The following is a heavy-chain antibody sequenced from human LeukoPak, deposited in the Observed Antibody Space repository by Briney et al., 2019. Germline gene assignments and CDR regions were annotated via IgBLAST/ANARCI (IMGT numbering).Heavy chain of an antibody. CDR2: IYPGDSDT. CDR3: ARRQGYYDSSGFLLDY. D-gene: IGHD3-22*01. J-gene: IGHJ4*02. CDR1: GYTFTNYW. V-gene: IGHV5-51*01. Sequence: GASLQISCKGSGYTFTNYWIGGRRQMPGKGLEWMGSIYPGDSDTRYSPSFQGQVTISADKSISTAYLQWSSLKASDSAMYYCARRQGYYDSSGFLLDYWGQGTLVTVSS.